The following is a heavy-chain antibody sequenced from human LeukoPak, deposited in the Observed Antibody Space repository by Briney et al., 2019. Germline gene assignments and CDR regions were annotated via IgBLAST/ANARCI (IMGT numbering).Heavy chain of an antibody. CDR1: GFTFSSYA. Sequence: GGSLRLSCAASGFTFSSYAMHWVRQAPGKGLEWVAVISYDGSNKYYADSVKGRFTISRDNSKNTLYLQMNGLRAEDTAVYYCAREGHLWFGELLPMDVWGQGTTVTVSS. CDR2: ISYDGSNK. CDR3: AREGHLWFGELLPMDV. J-gene: IGHJ6*02. V-gene: IGHV3-30-3*01. D-gene: IGHD3-10*01.